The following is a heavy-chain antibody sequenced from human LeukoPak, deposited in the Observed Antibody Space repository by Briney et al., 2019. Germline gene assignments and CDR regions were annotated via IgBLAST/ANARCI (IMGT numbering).Heavy chain of an antibody. D-gene: IGHD3-3*01. CDR3: ARDFYYDFWSGYHYFDY. J-gene: IGHJ4*02. CDR2: ISSSSSYI. V-gene: IGHV3-21*01. CDR1: GFTFSSYS. Sequence: PGGSLRLSCAASGFTFSSYSMNWVRQAPGKGLEWVSSISSSSSYIYYADSVKGRFTISRDNAKNSLYLQMNSLRAEDTAVYYCARDFYYDFWSGYHYFDYWGQGTLVTVSS.